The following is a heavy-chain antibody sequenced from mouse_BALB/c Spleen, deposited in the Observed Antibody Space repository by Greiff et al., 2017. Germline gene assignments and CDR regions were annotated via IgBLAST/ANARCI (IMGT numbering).Heavy chain of an antibody. D-gene: IGHD2-14*01. CDR1: GFNIKDYY. Sequence: EVQLQQSGAELVRSGASVKLSCTASGFNIKDYYMHWVKQRPEQGLEWIGWIDPENGDTEYAPKFQGKATMTADTSSNTAYLQLSSLTSEDTAVYYCIPYRYDGPEFAYWGQGTLVTVSA. V-gene: IGHV14-4*02. CDR3: IPYRYDGPEFAY. J-gene: IGHJ3*01. CDR2: IDPENGDT.